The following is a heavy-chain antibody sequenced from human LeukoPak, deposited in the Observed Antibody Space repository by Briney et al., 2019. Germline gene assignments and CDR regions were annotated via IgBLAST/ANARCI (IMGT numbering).Heavy chain of an antibody. J-gene: IGHJ6*02. V-gene: IGHV3-48*03. CDR3: ARDKVVAARHYYYYGMDV. Sequence: PGGSLRLSCAASGFTFSSYEMNWVRQAPGKGLEWVSYISSSGSTIYYADSVKGRFTISRDNAKNSLYLKMNSLRAEDTAVYYCARDKVVAARHYYYYGMDVWGQGTTVTVSS. CDR1: GFTFSSYE. CDR2: ISSSGSTI. D-gene: IGHD6-6*01.